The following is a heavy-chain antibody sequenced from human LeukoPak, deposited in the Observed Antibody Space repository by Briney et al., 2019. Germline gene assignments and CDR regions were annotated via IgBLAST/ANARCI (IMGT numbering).Heavy chain of an antibody. Sequence: SETLSLTCTVSGDSISSGKYYWSWIRQPAGKGLEWIGRIYAGGRTYYNPSLKSRVTISVDRSKNQFSLKLSSVTAADTAVYYCARGSGELRSYWGQGTLVTVSS. V-gene: IGHV4-61*02. J-gene: IGHJ4*02. CDR3: ARGSGELRSY. D-gene: IGHD1-26*01. CDR2: IYAGGRT. CDR1: GDSISSGKYY.